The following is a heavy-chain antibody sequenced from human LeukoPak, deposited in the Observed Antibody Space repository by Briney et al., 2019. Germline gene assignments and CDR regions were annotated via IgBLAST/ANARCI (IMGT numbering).Heavy chain of an antibody. CDR1: GFTFTSSA. V-gene: IGHV1-58*01. CDR3: AADYKGTVTTLDY. Sequence: VASVKVSCKASGFTFTSSAVQWVRQARGQRLEWIGWIVVGSGNTNYAQKFQERVTITRDMSTSTAYMELSSLRSEDTAVYYCAADYKGTVTTLDYWGQGTLVAASS. J-gene: IGHJ4*02. CDR2: IVVGSGNT. D-gene: IGHD4-17*01.